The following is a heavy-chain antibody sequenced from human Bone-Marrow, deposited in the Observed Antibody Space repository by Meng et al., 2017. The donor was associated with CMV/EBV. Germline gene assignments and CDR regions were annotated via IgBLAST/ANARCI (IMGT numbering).Heavy chain of an antibody. CDR2: ISSNGGST. Sequence: GESLKISCPASGFIYSSYAMHWVRQAPGKGLEYVSAISSNGGSTYYADPVKGRFTISRDNSKNTRYLQMGRLRAEDMAVYYCARDGLRLVSSYYYGMDVWGQGTTVTVSS. J-gene: IGHJ6*02. D-gene: IGHD3/OR15-3a*01. CDR1: GFIYSSYA. V-gene: IGHV3-64*02. CDR3: ARDGLRLVSSYYYGMDV.